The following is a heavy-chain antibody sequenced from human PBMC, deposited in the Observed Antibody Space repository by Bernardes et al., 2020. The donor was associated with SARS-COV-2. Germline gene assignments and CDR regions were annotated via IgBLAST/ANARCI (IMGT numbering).Heavy chain of an antibody. J-gene: IGHJ3*01. V-gene: IGHV3-64*02. CDR1: GFTFSRYP. Sequence: GGSLILSCASSGFTFSRYPMFCFRQAPGKGLQYPSFLSSDGGDTYYADSVKGRFTISRDNSKNTLYLQMDGLKPHDTARYSWAVNFGSGALDVWGRGT. CDR2: LSSDGGDT. CDR3: AVNFGSGALDV. D-gene: IGHD3-10*01.